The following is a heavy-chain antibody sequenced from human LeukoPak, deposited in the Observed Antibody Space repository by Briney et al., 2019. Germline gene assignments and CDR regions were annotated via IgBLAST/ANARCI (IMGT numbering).Heavy chain of an antibody. J-gene: IGHJ5*02. Sequence: SETLSLTCAVYGGSFSGYYWSWIRQPPGKGLEWIGEINHSGSTNYNPSLKSRVTISVDTSKNQFSLKLSSVTAADTAVYYCARTSSLRPPIAARRSSWFDPWGQGTLVTVSS. CDR1: GGSFSGYY. CDR3: ARTSSLRPPIAARRSSWFDP. V-gene: IGHV4-34*01. CDR2: INHSGST. D-gene: IGHD6-6*01.